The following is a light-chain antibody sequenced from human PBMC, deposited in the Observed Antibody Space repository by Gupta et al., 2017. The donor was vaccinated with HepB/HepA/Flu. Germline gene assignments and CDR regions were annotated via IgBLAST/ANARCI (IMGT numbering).Light chain of an antibody. Sequence: EIVLTQSPATLSLSPGERATLSCRASQSISIYLAWYQQKPGQAPRLLIYGASNRATGMPARFSGTGSGTDFTLTINSLEPEDFAVYYCQQRSSWPLTFGGGTKVEIK. J-gene: IGKJ4*01. CDR2: GAS. V-gene: IGKV3-11*01. CDR1: QSISIY. CDR3: QQRSSWPLT.